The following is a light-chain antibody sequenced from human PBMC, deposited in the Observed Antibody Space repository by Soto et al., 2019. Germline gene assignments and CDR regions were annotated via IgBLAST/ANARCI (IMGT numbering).Light chain of an antibody. CDR3: SSYTGNNTVV. J-gene: IGLJ2*01. CDR2: EVN. Sequence: QSALTQPPSVSGSPGQSVTISCTGTSSDVGSYNRVSWYQQPPGTAPRLLIYEVNGRPSGVPDRFSGSKSGSTASLTISGLQAEDEADYYCSSYTGNNTVVFGGGTQLTVL. CDR1: SSDVGSYNR. V-gene: IGLV2-18*02.